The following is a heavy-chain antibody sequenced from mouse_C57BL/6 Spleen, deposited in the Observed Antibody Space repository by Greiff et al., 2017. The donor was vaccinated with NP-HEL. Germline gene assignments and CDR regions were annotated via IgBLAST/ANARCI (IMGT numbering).Heavy chain of an antibody. V-gene: IGHV14-1*01. CDR2: IDPEDGDT. J-gene: IGHJ2*01. D-gene: IGHD1-1*01. CDR3: TTWRYYYGSSYNY. CDR1: GFTIKDYY. Sequence: EVQLQQSGAELVRPGASVKLSCTASGFTIKDYYMHWVQQRPEQGLEWIGRIDPEDGDTAYAPKFPGKATMTAETTSNTAYLQLSSLTSEDTAVDYCTTWRYYYGSSYNYWGQGTTLTVSS.